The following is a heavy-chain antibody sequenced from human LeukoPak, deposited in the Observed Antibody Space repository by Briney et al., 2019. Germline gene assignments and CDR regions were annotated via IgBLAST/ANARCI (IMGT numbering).Heavy chain of an antibody. CDR2: IRSKTHNYAT. V-gene: IGHV3-73*01. Sequence: GGSLRLSCAASGFTFSGSTMHWVRQASGKGLEWVGRIRSKTHNYATAFAESVKGRFTISRDDSKNTAYLQMNSLKTEDTAVYFRARGSFGSIDYWSQGTLVTVS. D-gene: IGHD5-18*01. CDR1: GFTFSGST. CDR3: ARGSFGSIDY. J-gene: IGHJ4*02.